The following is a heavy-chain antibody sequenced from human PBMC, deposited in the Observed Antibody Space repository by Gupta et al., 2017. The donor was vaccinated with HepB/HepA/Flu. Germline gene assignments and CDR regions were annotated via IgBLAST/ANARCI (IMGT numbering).Heavy chain of an antibody. V-gene: IGHV3-74*01. J-gene: IGHJ5*02. CDR2: INSDGSST. CDR1: GFTFSSYW. CDR3: ARDPDIVVVPAAISNWFDP. D-gene: IGHD2-2*01. Sequence: EVQLVESGGGLVQPGGSLRLSCAASGFTFSSYWMHWVRQAPGKGLVWVSRINSDGSSTSYADSVKGRFTISRDNAKNTLYLQMNSLRAEDTAVYYCARDPDIVVVPAAISNWFDPWGQGTLVTVSS.